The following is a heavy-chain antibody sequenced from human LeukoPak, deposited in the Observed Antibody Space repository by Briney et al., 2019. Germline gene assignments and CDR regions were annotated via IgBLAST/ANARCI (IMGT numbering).Heavy chain of an antibody. CDR2: ISGSGRNS. J-gene: IGHJ4*02. D-gene: IGHD3-10*01. Sequence: GGSLRLSCAASGFTFRNYAMSWVRQAPGKGLEWVSTISGSGRNSYYADSVKGRFTISRDNSKDTLYLQMNSLRAEDTAVYYCAKDTYGSNSRGDYWGQGTLVTVSS. V-gene: IGHV3-23*01. CDR1: GFTFRNYA. CDR3: AKDTYGSNSRGDY.